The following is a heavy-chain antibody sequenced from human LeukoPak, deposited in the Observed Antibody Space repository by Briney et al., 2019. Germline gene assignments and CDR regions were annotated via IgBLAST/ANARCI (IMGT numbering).Heavy chain of an antibody. Sequence: ASVKVSCKASGGTFSSYAISWVRQAPGQGLEWMGGIIPIFGTANYAQKFQGRVTITADESTSTAYMELSSLRSEDTALYYCVKDRRNPYRPEGPFDPWGQGTLVTVSS. CDR2: IIPIFGTA. D-gene: IGHD1-14*01. J-gene: IGHJ5*02. CDR3: VKDRRNPYRPEGPFDP. CDR1: GGTFSSYA. V-gene: IGHV1-69*13.